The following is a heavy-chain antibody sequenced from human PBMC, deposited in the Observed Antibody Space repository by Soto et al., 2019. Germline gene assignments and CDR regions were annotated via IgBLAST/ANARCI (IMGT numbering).Heavy chain of an antibody. Sequence: GESLKISCKGSGYSFTSYWISWVRQMPGKGLEWMGRIDPSDSYTNYSPSFQGHVTISADKSISTAYLQWGSLKASDTAMYYCARHPTERDYYYGMDVWGPGTTVTVYS. CDR2: IDPSDSYT. D-gene: IGHD6-25*01. J-gene: IGHJ6*02. CDR3: ARHPTERDYYYGMDV. V-gene: IGHV5-10-1*01. CDR1: GYSFTSYW.